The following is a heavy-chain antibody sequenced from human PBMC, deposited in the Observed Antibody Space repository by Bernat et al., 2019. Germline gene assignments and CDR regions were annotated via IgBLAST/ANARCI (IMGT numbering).Heavy chain of an antibody. D-gene: IGHD2-8*02. J-gene: IGHJ4*02. CDR3: AIGGGNCTGGVCSPLDY. CDR2: IIPIFGTA. CDR1: GGTFSSYA. V-gene: IGHV1-69*06. Sequence: QVQLVQSGAEVKKPGSSVKVSCKASGGTFSSYAISWVRQAPGQGLEWMGGIIPIFGTANYAQKFQSRVTIAADKSTSTAYMELSSLGSEDTAVYYCAIGGGNCTGGVCSPLDYWGQGTLVTVSS.